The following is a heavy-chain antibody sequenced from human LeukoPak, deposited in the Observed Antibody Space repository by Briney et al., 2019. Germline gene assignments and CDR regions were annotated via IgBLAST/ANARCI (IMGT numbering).Heavy chain of an antibody. D-gene: IGHD6-19*01. CDR1: GGSISSYY. V-gene: IGHV4-59*01. CDR3: ASTGYSSGWYGFWFDP. Sequence: PSETLSLTCTVSGGSISSYYWSWIRQPPGKGLEWIGYIYYSGSTNNNPSLKSRVTISVDTSKNQFSLKLSSVTAADTAVYYCASTGYSSGWYGFWFDPWGQGTLVTVSS. J-gene: IGHJ5*02. CDR2: IYYSGST.